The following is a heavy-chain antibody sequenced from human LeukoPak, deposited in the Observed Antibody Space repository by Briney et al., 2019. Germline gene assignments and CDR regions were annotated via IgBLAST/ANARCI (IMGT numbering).Heavy chain of an antibody. CDR1: GFTFSDYY. J-gene: IGHJ5*02. Sequence: PGGSLRLSCAASGFTFSDYYMSWIRQAPGKGLEWVSYISSSGGTIYYADSVKGRSTISRDNAMNSLYLQMNSLRAEDTAVYYCARDLAGGYYDTSGYYNWFDPWGQGTLVTVSS. D-gene: IGHD3-22*01. CDR2: ISSSGGTI. V-gene: IGHV3-11*01. CDR3: ARDLAGGYYDTSGYYNWFDP.